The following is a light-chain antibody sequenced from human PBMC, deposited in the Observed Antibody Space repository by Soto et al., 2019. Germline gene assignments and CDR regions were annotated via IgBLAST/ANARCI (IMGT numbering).Light chain of an antibody. Sequence: DIQMTQSPSTLSASVGDRVTITCRASQSISTWLAWYQQKPGKAPKLLISKASSLESGVPSRFSGSGSGTEFTLTISSLQPDDFANYYCQQYNTYPLTFGGGTTVEIK. CDR1: QSISTW. CDR2: KAS. V-gene: IGKV1-5*03. CDR3: QQYNTYPLT. J-gene: IGKJ4*01.